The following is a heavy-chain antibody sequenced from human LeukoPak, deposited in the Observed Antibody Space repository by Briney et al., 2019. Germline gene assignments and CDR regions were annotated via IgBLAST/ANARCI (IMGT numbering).Heavy chain of an antibody. V-gene: IGHV3-7*01. CDR2: IKQDGSEK. J-gene: IGHJ4*02. CDR3: ARGVWAPFDS. D-gene: IGHD7-27*01. CDR1: GFSLSNYS. Sequence: GGSLRLSCAASGFSLSNYSMNWVRQAPGKGLEWVANIKQDGSEKNYVDSVKGRFSISRDNAKNSLILQMNSLRAEDTAVYYCARGVWAPFDSWGQGTLVSVSS.